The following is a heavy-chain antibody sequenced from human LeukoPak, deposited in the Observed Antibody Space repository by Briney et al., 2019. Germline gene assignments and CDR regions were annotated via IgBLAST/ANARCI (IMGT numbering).Heavy chain of an antibody. CDR3: ARGSTYYDSSGQVPFDY. D-gene: IGHD3-22*01. Sequence: PGGSLRLSCAASGFTFSSYWMSWVRQAPGKGLEWVANINKDGGEKYYVDSVKGRFTISRDNAKNSLYLQMNSLRAEDTAVYYCARGSTYYDSSGQVPFDYWGQGTLVTVSS. CDR2: INKDGGEK. CDR1: GFTFSSYW. V-gene: IGHV3-7*01. J-gene: IGHJ4*02.